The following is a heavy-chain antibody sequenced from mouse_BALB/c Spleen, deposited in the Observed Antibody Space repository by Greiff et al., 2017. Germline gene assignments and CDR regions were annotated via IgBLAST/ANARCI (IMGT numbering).Heavy chain of an antibody. CDR1: GYTFTDYY. V-gene: IGHV1-77*01. CDR2: IYPGSGNT. J-gene: IGHJ4*01. Sequence: QVHVKQSGAELARPGASVKLSCKASGYTFTDYYINWVKQRTGQGLEWIGEIYPGSGNTYYNEKFKGKATLTADKSSSTAYMQLSSLTSEDSAVYFCASLYDGYYFWGQGTSVTVSS. D-gene: IGHD2-3*01. CDR3: ASLYDGYYF.